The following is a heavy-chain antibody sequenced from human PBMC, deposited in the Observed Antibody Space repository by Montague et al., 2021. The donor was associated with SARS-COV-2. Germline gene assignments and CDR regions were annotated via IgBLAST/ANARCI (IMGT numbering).Heavy chain of an antibody. J-gene: IGHJ5*02. V-gene: IGHV4-39*01. CDR3: ARHRNYGDHSLDNWFHP. CDR1: GGSISSCCYY. CDR2: IYYSGNT. Sequence: SETLSLTCTVSGGSISSCCYYWGRLPPPPGKGLEWIGCIYYSGNTYSNPSLKSRVTISVDTSKNQFSLKLTSVTAADTAVYYCARHRNYGDHSLDNWFHPWGQGTLVTVSS. D-gene: IGHD4-17*01.